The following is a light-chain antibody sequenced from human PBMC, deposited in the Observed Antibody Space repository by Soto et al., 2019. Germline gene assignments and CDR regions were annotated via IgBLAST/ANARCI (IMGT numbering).Light chain of an antibody. J-gene: IGKJ4*01. V-gene: IGKV1-5*01. CDR1: QSIKNW. CDR2: DAS. CDR3: QQYDDYPLT. Sequence: DIQMTQSPSTLSASVGDRVTITCRASQSIKNWLAWYQQKPGTAPKFLIYDASSLESGVPSRFSGSGSGTEFTLTISSLQADDFATYFCQQYDDYPLTFGGGTKVDIK.